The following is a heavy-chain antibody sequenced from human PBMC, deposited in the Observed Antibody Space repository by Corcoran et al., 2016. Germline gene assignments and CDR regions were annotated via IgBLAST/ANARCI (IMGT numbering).Heavy chain of an antibody. D-gene: IGHD6-25*01. Sequence: EVQLVESGGGLVQPGGSLRLSCAASGFAFSTYWMHWVRQVPGKGLMWVSRITGDGSDTTYADTVKGRFTISRDNAENTLYLKMDSLRAEDTAVYYWVRGGGWSSGRFRAFGFWGQGTMVTVSS. CDR2: ITGDGSDT. CDR3: VRGGGWSSGRFRAFGF. J-gene: IGHJ3*01. V-gene: IGHV3-74*03. CDR1: GFAFSTYW.